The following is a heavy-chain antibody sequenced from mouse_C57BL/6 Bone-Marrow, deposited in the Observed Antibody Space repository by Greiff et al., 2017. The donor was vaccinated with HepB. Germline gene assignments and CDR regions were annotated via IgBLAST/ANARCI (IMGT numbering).Heavy chain of an antibody. CDR2: IDPSDSET. Sequence: VQLQQPGAELVRPGSSVKLSCKASGYTFTSYWLHWVKQRPIQGLEWIGNIDPSDSETHYNQKFKDKATLTVDKSSSTAYMQLSRLTSEDSAVYYCARGRQLRPPYAMDYWGQGTSVTVSS. CDR1: GYTFTSYW. J-gene: IGHJ4*01. D-gene: IGHD3-2*02. V-gene: IGHV1-52*01. CDR3: ARGRQLRPPYAMDY.